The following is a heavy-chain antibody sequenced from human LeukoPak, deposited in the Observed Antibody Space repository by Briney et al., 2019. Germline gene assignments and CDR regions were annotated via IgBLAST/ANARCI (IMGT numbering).Heavy chain of an antibody. D-gene: IGHD1-26*01. CDR1: GFTFSNSW. CDR3: ARDTDGSLDY. V-gene: IGHV3-7*01. J-gene: IGHJ4*02. Sequence: GGSLRLSCAASGFTFSNSWMAWVRQAPGKGLEWVANIKQDGSTKHYAESLKGRFTISRDNPKSSVYVQMNSLRADDTAVYYCARDTDGSLDYWGQRILVTVAS. CDR2: IKQDGSTK.